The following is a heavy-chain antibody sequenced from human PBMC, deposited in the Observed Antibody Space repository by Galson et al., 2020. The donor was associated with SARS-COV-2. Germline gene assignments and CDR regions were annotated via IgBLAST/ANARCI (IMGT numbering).Heavy chain of an antibody. CDR1: GYTFTSYG. Sequence: ASVKVSYKASGYTFTSYGISWVRQAPGQGLEWMGWISAYNGNTNYAQKLQGTVTMTTDTSTSTAYMELRSLRSDDTAVYYCAREGNYGDYVGAYFDYWGQGTLVTVSS. CDR3: AREGNYGDYVGAYFDY. CDR2: ISAYNGNT. J-gene: IGHJ4*02. V-gene: IGHV1-18*01. D-gene: IGHD4-17*01.